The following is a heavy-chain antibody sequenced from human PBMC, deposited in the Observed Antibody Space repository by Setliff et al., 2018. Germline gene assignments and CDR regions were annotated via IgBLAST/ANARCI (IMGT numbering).Heavy chain of an antibody. CDR1: GFTFSSYG. CDR2: IWYDGSNK. V-gene: IGHV3-30*02. D-gene: IGHD2-2*01. J-gene: IGHJ3*02. Sequence: GGSLRLSCAASGFTFSSYGMHWVRQAPGKGLEWVAVIWYDGSNKYYADSVKGRFTISRDNSKNTPYLQMNSLRAEYTAVYYWAKPRTGGYCSSTSCHRGDAFDIWGQGTMVTVSS. CDR3: AKPRTGGYCSSTSCHRGDAFDI.